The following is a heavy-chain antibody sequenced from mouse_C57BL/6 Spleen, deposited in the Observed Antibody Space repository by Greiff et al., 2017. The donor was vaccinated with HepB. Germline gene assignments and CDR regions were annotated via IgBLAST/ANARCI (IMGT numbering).Heavy chain of an antibody. J-gene: IGHJ4*01. V-gene: IGHV1-4*01. CDR1: GYTFTSYT. CDR3: AREDEDAMDY. CDR2: INPSSGYT. Sequence: QVQLQQSGAELARPGASVKMSCKASGYTFTSYTMHWVKQRPGQGLEWIGYINPSSGYTKYNQKFKDKSTLTADKSSSTAYMQLSSLTAEDSAVYYGAREDEDAMDYWGQGTSGTVSS.